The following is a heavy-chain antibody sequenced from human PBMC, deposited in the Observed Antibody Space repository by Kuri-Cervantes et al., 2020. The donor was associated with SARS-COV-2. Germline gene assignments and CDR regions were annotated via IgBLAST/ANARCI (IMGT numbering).Heavy chain of an antibody. CDR2: IYYSGGT. J-gene: IGHJ6*04. CDR3: ARPGGFLDV. CDR1: GDSISSSAYY. Sequence: ESLKISCTVSGDSISSSAYYWGWIRLPPGRGLEWIGNIYYSGGTYYNPSLKSRVTVSVDTSKNQFSLKLSSVTAADTAVYYCARPGGFLDVWGKGTTVTVSS. D-gene: IGHD4-23*01. V-gene: IGHV4-39*01.